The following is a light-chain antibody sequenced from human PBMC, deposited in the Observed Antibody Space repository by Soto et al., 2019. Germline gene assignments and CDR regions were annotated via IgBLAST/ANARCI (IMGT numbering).Light chain of an antibody. CDR3: QQYDNLVRYT. V-gene: IGKV1-33*01. CDR1: QDISNY. CDR2: GTS. Sequence: DIQMTQSPSSLSASVGDRVTITCQASQDISNYLNWYQQKPGKAPKLLIYGTSNLETGVPSRFSGSGSGTDFTFTISSLQPEDVATYYCQQYDNLVRYTFGQGTKLEIK. J-gene: IGKJ2*01.